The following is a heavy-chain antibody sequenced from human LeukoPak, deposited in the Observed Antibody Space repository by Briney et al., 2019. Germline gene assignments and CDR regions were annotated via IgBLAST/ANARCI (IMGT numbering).Heavy chain of an antibody. Sequence: SETLSLTCTVSGGSINSYYWSWIRQPPGKGLEWIGYIYYSGSTNYNPSLKSRVTISRGTSKNQFSLKLRSVTAADTAVYYCTSGGMVSGDYWGHGTLVTVSS. D-gene: IGHD2-8*01. CDR1: GGSINSYY. CDR3: TSGGMVSGDY. V-gene: IGHV4-59*01. J-gene: IGHJ4*01. CDR2: IYYSGST.